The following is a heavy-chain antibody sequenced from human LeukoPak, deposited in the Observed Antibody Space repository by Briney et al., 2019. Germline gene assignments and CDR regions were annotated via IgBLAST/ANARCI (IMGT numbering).Heavy chain of an antibody. Sequence: SETLSLTCTVSGGSISSGDYYWSWIRQPPGKGLEWIGYIYYSGSTYYNPSLKSRVTISVDTSKNQFSLKLSSMTAVDTAVYYCARRGRYYYGMDVWGQGTTVTVSS. V-gene: IGHV4-30-4*01. CDR2: IYYSGST. J-gene: IGHJ6*02. CDR1: GGSISSGDYY. CDR3: ARRGRYYYGMDV.